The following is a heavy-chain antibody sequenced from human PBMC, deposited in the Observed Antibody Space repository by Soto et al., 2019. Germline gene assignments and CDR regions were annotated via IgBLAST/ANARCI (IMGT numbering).Heavy chain of an antibody. D-gene: IGHD3-3*01. J-gene: IGHJ6*03. CDR3: TSDAYYDFWSGYSAYYYYYMDV. CDR1: GFTFSSYS. V-gene: IGHV3-21*01. Sequence: PGGSLRLSCAASGFTFSSYSMNWVRQAPGKGLEWVSSISSSSSYIYYADSVKGRFTISRDNTKNMLYLQMNSLRAEDTAVYYCTSDAYYDFWSGYSAYYYYYMDVWGKGTTVTVSS. CDR2: ISSSSSYI.